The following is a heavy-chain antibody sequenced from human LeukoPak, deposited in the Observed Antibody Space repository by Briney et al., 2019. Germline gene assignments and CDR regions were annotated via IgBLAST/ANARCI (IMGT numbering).Heavy chain of an antibody. Sequence: GESLKISCKGSGYNFTIYWIGWVRQMPGKGLEWMGIIYPGDSDTRYSPSFQGQVTISADKSISTAYLQWSSLKASDTAMYYCAIFDFLFGEVDNWFDPWGQGTQVTVSS. D-gene: IGHD3-16*01. CDR2: IYPGDSDT. CDR3: AIFDFLFGEVDNWFDP. V-gene: IGHV5-51*01. J-gene: IGHJ5*02. CDR1: GYNFTIYW.